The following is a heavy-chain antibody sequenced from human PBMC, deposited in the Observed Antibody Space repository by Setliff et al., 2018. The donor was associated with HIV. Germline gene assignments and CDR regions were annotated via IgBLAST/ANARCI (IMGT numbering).Heavy chain of an antibody. CDR1: GASCSGYY. CDR3: ARYVLLWFGGPFDY. V-gene: IGHV4-34*10. D-gene: IGHD3-10*01. CDR2: IHYNEKT. J-gene: IGHJ4*02. Sequence: SETLSLTCAVYGASCSGYYWSWIRQPPGKGLEYIGSIHYNEKTYYNPSLKSRVTISVDTSKNQFSLKLRPVTAADTAVYYCARYVLLWFGGPFDYWGQGTLVTVSS.